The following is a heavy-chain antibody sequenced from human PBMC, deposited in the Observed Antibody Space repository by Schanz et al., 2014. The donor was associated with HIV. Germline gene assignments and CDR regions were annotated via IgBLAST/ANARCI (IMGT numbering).Heavy chain of an antibody. CDR3: AKPEYDSSGNSQSHFDY. J-gene: IGHJ4*02. V-gene: IGHV3-30*18. Sequence: QVHLVESGGGVVQPGRSLRLSCAASGLTFNSFGIHWVRQAPGKGLEWVAVISYDAVNKFYADSVQGRFTISRDDSKNTVSLQMDDLRDEDTAIYYCAKPEYDSSGNSQSHFDYWGQGTLVTVSS. CDR1: GLTFNSFG. D-gene: IGHD3-22*01. CDR2: ISYDAVNK.